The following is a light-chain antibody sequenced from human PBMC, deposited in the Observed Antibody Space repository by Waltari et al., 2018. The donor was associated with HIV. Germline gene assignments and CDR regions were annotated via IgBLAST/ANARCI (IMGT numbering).Light chain of an antibody. J-gene: IGLJ3*02. CDR1: YSNIGSNT. V-gene: IGLV1-44*01. CDR2: NNE. CDR3: ASWDDKLDGWV. Sequence: QSLLPQPPSASGTPGQWVTISCSGSYSNIGSNTVKWHQQLPGSAPRDLIYNNERPPSGVPDRFAGSKSGTSASLAISGLQSEDQGDYYCASWDDKLDGWVFGGGTRLTVL.